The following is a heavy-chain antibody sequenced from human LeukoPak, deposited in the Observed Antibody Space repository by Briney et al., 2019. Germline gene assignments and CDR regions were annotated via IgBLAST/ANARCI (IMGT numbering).Heavy chain of an antibody. CDR2: IYYSGST. CDR1: GGSISSYY. CDR3: ARQYCSSTSCYDNYYYMDV. V-gene: IGHV4-59*08. D-gene: IGHD2-2*01. J-gene: IGHJ6*03. Sequence: SETLSLTCTVSGGSISSYYWSWIRQPPGKGLECIGYIYYSGSTNYNPSLKSRVTISVDTSKNQFSLKLSSVTAADTAVYYCARQYCSSTSCYDNYYYMDVWGKGTTVTVSS.